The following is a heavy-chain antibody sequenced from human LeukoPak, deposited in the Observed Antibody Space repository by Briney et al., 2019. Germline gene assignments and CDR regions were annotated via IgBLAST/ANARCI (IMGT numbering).Heavy chain of an antibody. CDR1: GYTFTGYY. V-gene: IGHV1-2*02. CDR3: ARPKDYDILTGYGPPDYYYYGMDV. J-gene: IGHJ6*04. D-gene: IGHD3-9*01. CDR2: IIPDSGGA. Sequence: ASVKVSRKASGYTFTGYYMHCVRQAPGQGLEWMGWIIPDSGGAKYAQKFQGRVTMTRDTSISTAYMELSRLRSEDTAVYYCARPKDYDILTGYGPPDYYYYGMDVWGKGTTVTVSS.